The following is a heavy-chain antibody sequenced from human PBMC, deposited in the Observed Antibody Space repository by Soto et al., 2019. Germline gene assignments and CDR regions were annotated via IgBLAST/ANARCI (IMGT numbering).Heavy chain of an antibody. CDR1: GGSISSGGYY. V-gene: IGHV4-31*03. J-gene: IGHJ3*02. Sequence: SETLSLTCTVSGGSISSGGYYWSWIRQHPGKGLEWIGYIYYSGSTYYNPSLKSRVTISVDTSKNQFSLKLSSVTAADTAVYYCARDAAYDILTGYYREGDAFDIWGQGTMVTVSS. CDR2: IYYSGST. CDR3: ARDAAYDILTGYYREGDAFDI. D-gene: IGHD3-9*01.